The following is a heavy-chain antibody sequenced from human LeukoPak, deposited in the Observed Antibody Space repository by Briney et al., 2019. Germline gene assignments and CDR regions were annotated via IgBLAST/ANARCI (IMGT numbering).Heavy chain of an antibody. CDR2: INHSGRT. CDR3: ARDPCSSIDCPLRF. CDR1: GGSLSGSY. J-gene: IGHJ4*02. D-gene: IGHD2-2*01. V-gene: IGHV4-34*01. Sequence: SETLSLTCAVSGGSLSGSYCTWVRQSPGEGLEWIGEINHSGRTNYNPSLQSRVTISSDTTRSQFSLILRSVTAADTAVYYCARDPCSSIDCPLRFWGQGTLVTVSS.